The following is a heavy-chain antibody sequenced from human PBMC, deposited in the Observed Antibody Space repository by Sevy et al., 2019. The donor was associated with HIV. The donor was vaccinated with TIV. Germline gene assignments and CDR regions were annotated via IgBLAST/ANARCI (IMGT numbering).Heavy chain of an antibody. CDR1: GFTFSSYS. V-gene: IGHV3-48*02. Sequence: GGSLRLSCGASGFTFSSYSMNWVHQAPGTGLEWLSYISRSSSTIYYADSVKGRFTISRDNAKNSLSLQMNSLRDEDTAVYYCARVDWTTVTTGGAFDIWGQWTMVTVSS. CDR2: ISRSSSTI. J-gene: IGHJ3*02. D-gene: IGHD4-17*01. CDR3: ARVDWTTVTTGGAFDI.